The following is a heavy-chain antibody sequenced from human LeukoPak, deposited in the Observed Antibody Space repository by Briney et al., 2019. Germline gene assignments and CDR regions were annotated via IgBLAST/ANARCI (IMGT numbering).Heavy chain of an antibody. D-gene: IGHD5/OR15-5a*01. CDR2: ISYDGSNK. J-gene: IGHJ4*02. CDR1: GFTFSSYA. Sequence: GMSLRLSCAASGFTFSSYAMHWVRQAPGKGLEWVAVISYDGSNKYYADSMKGRFTISRDNSKNTLYLQMNSLRAEDTAVYYCARTSVYDSPFDYWGQGTLVTVSS. V-gene: IGHV3-30-3*01. CDR3: ARTSVYDSPFDY.